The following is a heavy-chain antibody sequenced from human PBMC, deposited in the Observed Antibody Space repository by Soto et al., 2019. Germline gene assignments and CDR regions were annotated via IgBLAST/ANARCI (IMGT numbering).Heavy chain of an antibody. Sequence: GASVKVSCKASGYTFTSYGISWVRQAPGQGLEWMGWISAYNGNTNYAQKLQGRVTMTTDTSTSTAYMELRSLRSDDTAVYYCAREPFTGWKPRHDAFDIWGKGTMVTVSS. CDR1: GYTFTSYG. V-gene: IGHV1-18*01. CDR3: AREPFTGWKPRHDAFDI. D-gene: IGHD1-1*01. J-gene: IGHJ3*02. CDR2: ISAYNGNT.